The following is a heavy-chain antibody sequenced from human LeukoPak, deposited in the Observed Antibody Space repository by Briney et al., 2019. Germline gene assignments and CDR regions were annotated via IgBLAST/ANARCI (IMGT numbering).Heavy chain of an antibody. V-gene: IGHV1-46*01. CDR3: ARSPNYDFWSGYCDY. CDR1: GYTSTSYY. D-gene: IGHD3-3*01. J-gene: IGHJ4*02. CDR2: INPSGGST. Sequence: GASVKVSCKASGYTSTSYYMHWVRQAPGQGLEWMGIINPSGGSTSYAQKFQGRVTMTRDTSTSTVYMELSSLRSEDTAVYYCARSPNYDFWSGYCDYWGQGTLVTVSS.